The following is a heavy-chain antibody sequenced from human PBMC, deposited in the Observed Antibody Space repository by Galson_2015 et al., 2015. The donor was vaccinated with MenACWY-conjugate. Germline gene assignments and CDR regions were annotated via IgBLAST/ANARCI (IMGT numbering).Heavy chain of an antibody. J-gene: IGHJ4*02. D-gene: IGHD1-20*01. Sequence: QSGAEVKKPGESLKISCKGSGYSFTSYWLGWVRQMPGKGLEWMGLIYPGDSDTRHSPSFQGQVTISADKPISTAYLQWSSLKASDTAMYYCARLNWNHGRLFDYWGQGTLVTVSS. CDR2: IYPGDSDT. CDR3: ARLNWNHGRLFDY. V-gene: IGHV5-51*01. CDR1: GYSFTSYW.